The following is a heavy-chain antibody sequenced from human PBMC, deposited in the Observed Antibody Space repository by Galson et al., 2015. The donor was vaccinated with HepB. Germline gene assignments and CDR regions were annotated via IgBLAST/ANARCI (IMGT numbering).Heavy chain of an antibody. CDR1: GFTFSNYA. J-gene: IGHJ2*01. CDR3: AKDGDYYHDSSGQYSWWYFDL. V-gene: IGHV3-23*01. CDR2: ISGSGGRT. Sequence: SLRLSCAVSGFTFSNYAMSWVRQAPGKGLEWVSGISGSGGRTYYADSVKGRFTISRDNSKNTLYLQMNSLGAEDTAVYYCAKDGDYYHDSSGQYSWWYFDLWGRGTLVTISS. D-gene: IGHD3-22*01.